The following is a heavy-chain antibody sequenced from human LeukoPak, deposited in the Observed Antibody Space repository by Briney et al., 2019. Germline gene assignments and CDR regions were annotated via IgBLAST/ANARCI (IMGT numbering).Heavy chain of an antibody. CDR1: GGSISSGGYY. CDR3: ARVVTVPAAATGDWFDP. CDR2: IYYSGST. D-gene: IGHD2-2*01. V-gene: IGHV4-31*03. Sequence: SETLSPTCTVSGGSISSGGYYWSWIRQHPGKGLEWIGYIYYSGSTYYNPSLKSRVTISVDTSKNQFSLKLSSVTAADTAVYYCARVVTVPAAATGDWFDPWGQGTLVTVSS. J-gene: IGHJ5*02.